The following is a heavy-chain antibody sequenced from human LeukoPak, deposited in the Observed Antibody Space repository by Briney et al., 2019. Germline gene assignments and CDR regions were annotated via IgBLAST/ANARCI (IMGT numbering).Heavy chain of an antibody. J-gene: IGHJ4*02. CDR3: ATIRDFWSGYSDY. CDR2: ISSSGST. D-gene: IGHD3-3*01. Sequence: SETLSLTCTVSGGSISSCYWSWIRQPPGKGLEWIGFISSSGSTTYNPSLKGRVTISLDTSKNQFSLKLSSVTAADSAVYYCATIRDFWSGYSDYWGQGTLVSVSS. V-gene: IGHV4-59*01. CDR1: GGSISSCY.